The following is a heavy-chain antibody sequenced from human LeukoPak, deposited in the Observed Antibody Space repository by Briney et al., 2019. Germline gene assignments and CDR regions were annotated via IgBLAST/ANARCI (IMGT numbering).Heavy chain of an antibody. CDR2: ISSGSSYI. Sequence: GSLRLSCAASGFTFSSYSMNWVRHAPGKGLGWVSSISSGSSYIYCADSVKGRFTISRDNAKNSLYLQMNSLRAEDTAVYYCARGGSLGMVRGNWFDPWGQGTLVTVS. CDR3: ARGGSLGMVRGNWFDP. J-gene: IGHJ5*02. D-gene: IGHD3-10*01. V-gene: IGHV3-21*01. CDR1: GFTFSSYS.